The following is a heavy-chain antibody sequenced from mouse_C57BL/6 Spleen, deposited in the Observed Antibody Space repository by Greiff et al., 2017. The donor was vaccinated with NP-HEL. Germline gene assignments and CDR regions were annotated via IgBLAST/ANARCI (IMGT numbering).Heavy chain of an antibody. CDR2: IDPSDSYT. CDR1: GYTFTSYW. CDR3: ARSYSNPFAY. Sequence: QVQLQQPGAELVMPGASVKLSCKASGYTFTSYWMHWVKQRPGQGLEWIGEIDPSDSYTNYNQKFKGKSTLTVDKSSSTAYMQLSSLTSEDSAVYYCARSYSNPFAYWGHGTLVTVSA. V-gene: IGHV1-69*01. J-gene: IGHJ3*01. D-gene: IGHD2-5*01.